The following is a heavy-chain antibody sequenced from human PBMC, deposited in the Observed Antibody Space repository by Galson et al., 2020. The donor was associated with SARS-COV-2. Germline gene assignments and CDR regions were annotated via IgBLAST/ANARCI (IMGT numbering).Heavy chain of an antibody. Sequence: SEALAFTCAVYAGSFSGYYCSWIRQPPGKGLEWIGEINSCGGRNYNASRKSRVPISVDTSKNHFSLKLSSVTAADTAVYYCAREENFFLVVTATRMCYFDYWGRGTLATVSS. CDR3: AREENFFLVVTATRMCYFDY. CDR2: INSCGGR. CDR1: AGSFSGYY. V-gene: IGHV4-34*01. J-gene: IGHJ4*02. D-gene: IGHD2-21*02.